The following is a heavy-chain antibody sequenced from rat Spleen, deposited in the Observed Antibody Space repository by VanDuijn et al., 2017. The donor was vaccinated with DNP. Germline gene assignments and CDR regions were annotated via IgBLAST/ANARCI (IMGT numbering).Heavy chain of an antibody. Sequence: EVQLVESGGGLVQPGRSLKLSCAASGFTFSDYNMAWVRQAPKKGLEWVASISASGGSTSYRDSVKGRFTISRDNAKSTLYLQMNSLRSEDTATYYCARSAAPFDYWGQGVMVTVSS. J-gene: IGHJ2*01. CDR1: GFTFSDYN. V-gene: IGHV5-7*01. CDR2: ISASGGST. CDR3: ARSAAPFDY. D-gene: IGHD3-1*01.